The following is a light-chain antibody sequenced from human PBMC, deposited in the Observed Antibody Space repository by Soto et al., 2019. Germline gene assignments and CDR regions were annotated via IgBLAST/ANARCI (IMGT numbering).Light chain of an antibody. Sequence: DIQMTQSPSSLSASVGDRVTITCRASQDISNYLAWYQQKPGKAPKLLIYAASTLQSAVPSRFSGSGSGTDFTLTISSQQPEDVATYYCQKYNSAPRTFGQGTKVEIK. CDR2: AAS. CDR3: QKYNSAPRT. V-gene: IGKV1-27*01. CDR1: QDISNY. J-gene: IGKJ1*01.